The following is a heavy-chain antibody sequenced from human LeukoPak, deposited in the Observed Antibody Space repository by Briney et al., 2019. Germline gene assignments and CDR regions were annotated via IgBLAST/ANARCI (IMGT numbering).Heavy chain of an antibody. CDR2: VSASGNT. CDR3: ATTRAANYDFNCFDP. CDR1: GCSFSSND. Sequence: PSETLSLTCTASGCSFSSNDWPWIRQPAGRGLEWIGRVSASGNTRYNPSLESRVTMSVDTSKNQFSLSLTSVTAADTGVYYSATTRAANYDFNCFDPWGQGTLVTVSS. D-gene: IGHD3-3*01. V-gene: IGHV4-4*07. J-gene: IGHJ5*02.